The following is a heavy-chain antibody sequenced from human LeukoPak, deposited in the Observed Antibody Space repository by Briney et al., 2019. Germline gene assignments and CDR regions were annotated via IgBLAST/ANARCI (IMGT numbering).Heavy chain of an antibody. Sequence: KSGGSLRLSCAASGFTFSSYSMNWVRQAPGKGLEWVSSISSSSSYIYYADSVKGRFTISRDNAKNSLYLQMDSLRAEDTAVYYCARGGLVTITTLDYWGQGTLVTVSS. CDR3: ARGGLVTITTLDY. J-gene: IGHJ4*02. V-gene: IGHV3-21*06. D-gene: IGHD3-22*01. CDR1: GFTFSSYS. CDR2: ISSSSSYI.